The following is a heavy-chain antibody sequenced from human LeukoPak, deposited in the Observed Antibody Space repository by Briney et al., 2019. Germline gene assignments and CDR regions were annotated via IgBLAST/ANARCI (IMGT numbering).Heavy chain of an antibody. CDR2: INPNSGGT. CDR1: GYTFTGYY. CDR3: ARDLAAAGTSFYYYYYMDV. V-gene: IGHV1-2*02. Sequence: GASVKVSCKASGYTFTGYYMHWVRQAPGQGLEWMGWINPNSGGTNYAQKFQGRVTMTRDTSISTAYMELSRLRSDDTAVYYCARDLAAAGTSFYYYYYMDVWGKGTTVTISS. J-gene: IGHJ6*03. D-gene: IGHD6-13*01.